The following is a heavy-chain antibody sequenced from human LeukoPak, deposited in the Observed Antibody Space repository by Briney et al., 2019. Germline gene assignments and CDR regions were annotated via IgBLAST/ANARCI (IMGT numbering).Heavy chain of an antibody. J-gene: IGHJ4*02. Sequence: SETLSLTCAVYGGSFSGYYWSWIRQPPGKGLEWIGEINHSGSTNYNPSLESRVTISVDTSKNQSSLKLSSVTAADTAVYYCAREKLRFRGHRFDYWGQGTLVTVSS. CDR2: INHSGST. D-gene: IGHD3-3*01. CDR1: GGSFSGYY. CDR3: AREKLRFRGHRFDY. V-gene: IGHV4-34*01.